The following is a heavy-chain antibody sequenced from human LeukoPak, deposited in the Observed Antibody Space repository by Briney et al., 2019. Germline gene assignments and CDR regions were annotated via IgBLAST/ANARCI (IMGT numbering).Heavy chain of an antibody. J-gene: IGHJ4*02. CDR1: GGSISSSSYY. V-gene: IGHV4-39*07. Sequence: PSETLSLTCTVSGGSISSSSYYWGWIRQPPGKGLEWIGSIYYSGSTYYNPPLKSRVTISVDTSKNQFSLKLSSVTAADTAVYYCAREGQLASPDYWGQGTLVTVSS. CDR3: AREGQLASPDY. D-gene: IGHD6-6*01. CDR2: IYYSGST.